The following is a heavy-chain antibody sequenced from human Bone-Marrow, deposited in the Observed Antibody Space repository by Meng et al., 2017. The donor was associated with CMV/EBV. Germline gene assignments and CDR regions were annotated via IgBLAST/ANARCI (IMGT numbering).Heavy chain of an antibody. V-gene: IGHV1-18*01. D-gene: IGHD1-26*01. CDR1: GYTFTDYG. CDR2: ISPYNDNT. J-gene: IGHJ3*02. Sequence: ASVKVSCKASGYTFTDYGISWVRQAPGQGLEWMGWISPYNDNTKYAQRFQGRVTMTTDTSTTTAYMQLWGLRSDDTAVYYCGRYSGNYYAFDIWGQGTMVTVS. CDR3: GRYSGNYYAFDI.